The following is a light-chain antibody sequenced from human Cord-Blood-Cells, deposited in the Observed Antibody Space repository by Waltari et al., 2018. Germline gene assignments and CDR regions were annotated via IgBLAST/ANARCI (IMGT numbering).Light chain of an antibody. V-gene: IGLV3-19*01. CDR2: GKN. CDR1: SLRSYY. J-gene: IGLJ3*02. Sequence: SSELTQDPAVSVALGQTVRITCQGDSLRSYYASWYQQKPGQAPVLVIYGKNSQPSCIPDRVSGSSSGNTASWTITGAQAEDEAYYYGNSRDSSGNHWVFGGGTKLTVL. CDR3: NSRDSSGNHWV.